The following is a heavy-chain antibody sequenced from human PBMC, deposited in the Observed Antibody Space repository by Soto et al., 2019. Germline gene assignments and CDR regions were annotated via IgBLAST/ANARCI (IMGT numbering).Heavy chain of an antibody. J-gene: IGHJ6*02. Sequence: QVQLVESGGGVVQPGRSLRLSCAASGFTFSSYGMHWVRQAPGKGLEWVAVIWYDGSNKYYADSVKGRFTISRDNSTNTLYLQMSSLRAEDTAVYYCASEYCSGGSCYYYGMDVWGQGTTVTVSS. CDR3: ASEYCSGGSCYYYGMDV. D-gene: IGHD2-15*01. V-gene: IGHV3-33*01. CDR2: IWYDGSNK. CDR1: GFTFSSYG.